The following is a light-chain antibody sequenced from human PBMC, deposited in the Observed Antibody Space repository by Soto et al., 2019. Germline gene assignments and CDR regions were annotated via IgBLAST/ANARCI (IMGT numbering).Light chain of an antibody. J-gene: IGLJ3*02. Sequence: QSALTQPASVSESPGQSITISCTGTSSDVGGYNYVSWYQQYPGKAPKLMIFDVSNRPSGVSNRFSGSKSGNTAPLTISGLQAEAEADYYCSSYTTISTSNWLFGGGTKVTVL. V-gene: IGLV2-14*03. CDR3: SSYTTISTSNWL. CDR1: SSDVGGYNY. CDR2: DVS.